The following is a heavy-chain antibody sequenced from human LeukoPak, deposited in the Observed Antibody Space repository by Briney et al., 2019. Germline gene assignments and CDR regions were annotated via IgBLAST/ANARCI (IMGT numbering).Heavy chain of an antibody. CDR3: ARGVYHFDY. V-gene: IGHV3-7*01. Sequence: GGSLRLSCAASGFTFSTYWMTWVRQAPGKGLEWVAYIQEDGNELYYVDSVKGRFTISRDNAKNSLYLQMNRLRAEDTAVYYCARGVYHFDYWGQGTLVTVSS. CDR1: GFTFSTYW. CDR2: IQEDGNEL. J-gene: IGHJ4*02. D-gene: IGHD3-16*02.